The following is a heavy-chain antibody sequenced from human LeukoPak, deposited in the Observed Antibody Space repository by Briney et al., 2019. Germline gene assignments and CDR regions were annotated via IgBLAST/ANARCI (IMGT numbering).Heavy chain of an antibody. CDR3: ARGGVGGYSSSSYDAFDI. V-gene: IGHV1-18*01. D-gene: IGHD6-6*01. CDR2: ISAYNGNT. Sequence: GASVKVSCKASGYTCTSYGISWVRQAPGQGLEWMGWISAYNGNTNYAQKLQGRVTMTTDTSTSTAYMELRSLRSDDTAVYYCARGGVGGYSSSSYDAFDIWGQGTMVTVSS. CDR1: GYTCTSYG. J-gene: IGHJ3*02.